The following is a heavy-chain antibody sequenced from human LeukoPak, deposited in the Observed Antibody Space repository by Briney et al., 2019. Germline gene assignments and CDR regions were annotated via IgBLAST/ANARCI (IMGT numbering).Heavy chain of an antibody. J-gene: IGHJ4*02. V-gene: IGHV3-15*01. CDR3: TTSPRFVLWFGELFDY. D-gene: IGHD3-10*01. CDR2: IKSKTDGGTT. Sequence: KTGGSLRLSCAASGFTFSNAWMSWVRQAPGKGLEWVGRIKSKTDGGTTDYAAPVKGRFTISRDDSKNTLYLQMNSLKTEDTAVYYCTTSPRFVLWFGELFDYWGQGTLVTVSS. CDR1: GFTFSNAW.